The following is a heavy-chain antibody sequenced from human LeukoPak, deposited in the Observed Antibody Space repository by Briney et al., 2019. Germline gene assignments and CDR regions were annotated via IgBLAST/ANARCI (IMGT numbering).Heavy chain of an antibody. CDR3: ARGTRKIAVAGGIGY. D-gene: IGHD6-19*01. V-gene: IGHV1-8*02. J-gene: IGHJ4*02. CDR2: MNPNSGNT. Sequence: GASVKVSCKASGYTFTSYGISWVRQAPGQGLEWMGWMNPNSGNTGYAQKFQGRVTMTRNTSISTAYMELSSLRSEDTAVYYCARGTRKIAVAGGIGYWGQGTLVTVSS. CDR1: GYTFTSYG.